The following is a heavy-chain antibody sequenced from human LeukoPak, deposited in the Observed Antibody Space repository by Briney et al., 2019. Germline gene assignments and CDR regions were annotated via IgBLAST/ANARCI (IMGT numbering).Heavy chain of an antibody. CDR1: GFSFDNHG. V-gene: IGHV3-30*02. Sequence: GGSLRLSCATSGFSFDNHGMHWVRQAPGKGLEWVTFVRFDGSYQLYTDSVEGRLTISRDNSKSTLYLQMTSLRPEDTALYYCAKDRTFEEYSFDFWGRGTLVTVSS. CDR2: VRFDGSYQ. D-gene: IGHD3-10*01. J-gene: IGHJ4*02. CDR3: AKDRTFEEYSFDF.